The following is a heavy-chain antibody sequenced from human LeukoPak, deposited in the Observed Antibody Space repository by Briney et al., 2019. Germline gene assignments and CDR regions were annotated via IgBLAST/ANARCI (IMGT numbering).Heavy chain of an antibody. CDR1: GYTLTGYY. CDR3: ARVLSDDSSGYFPFDY. Sequence: EASVKVSCKASGYTLTGYYMHWVRQAPGQGLEWMGWINPNSGGTNYAQKFQGRVTMTRDTSISTAYMELSRLRSDDTAVYYCARVLSDDSSGYFPFDYWGQGTLVTVSS. J-gene: IGHJ4*02. V-gene: IGHV1-2*02. CDR2: INPNSGGT. D-gene: IGHD3-22*01.